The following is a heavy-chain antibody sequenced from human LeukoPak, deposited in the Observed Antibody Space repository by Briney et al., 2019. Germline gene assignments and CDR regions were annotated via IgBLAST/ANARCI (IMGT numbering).Heavy chain of an antibody. Sequence: SETLSLTCTVSGGSISSYYWSWIRQPPGKGLEWIGYIYDSGSTNYKPSLKSRVTISVDTSKNQFSLKLSSVTAADTAVYYCARAFIRNLNWFDPWGQGTLVTVSS. CDR3: ARAFIRNLNWFDP. J-gene: IGHJ5*02. CDR2: IYDSGST. CDR1: GGSISSYY. V-gene: IGHV4-59*01. D-gene: IGHD2-21*01.